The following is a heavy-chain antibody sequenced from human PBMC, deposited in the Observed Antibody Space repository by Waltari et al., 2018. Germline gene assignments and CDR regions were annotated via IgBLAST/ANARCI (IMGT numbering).Heavy chain of an antibody. D-gene: IGHD4-17*01. V-gene: IGHV1-8*03. Sequence: QVQLVESGGGVVQPGRSLRLSCAASGFTFSSYGMHWVRQAPGKGLEWMGWISAYNGNTNYAQKLQGRVTITRNTSISTADMELSSLRSEDTAVYYCARGRHYGDYLLGYWGQGTLVTVSS. J-gene: IGHJ4*02. CDR1: GFTFSSYG. CDR2: ISAYNGNT. CDR3: ARGRHYGDYLLGY.